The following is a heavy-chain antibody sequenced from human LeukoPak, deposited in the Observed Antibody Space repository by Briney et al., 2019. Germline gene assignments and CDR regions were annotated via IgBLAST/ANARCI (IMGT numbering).Heavy chain of an antibody. CDR3: ARTYYDILTGYNPYFDY. Sequence: GGSLRLSCAASGFTFSSSCMSWVRQAPGKGLEWVANIKQDGSEKYYVASVKGRFTISRDNAKNFLYLQMNSLRAEDTAVYYCARTYYDILTGYNPYFDYWGQGILVTVSS. CDR1: GFTFSSSC. V-gene: IGHV3-7*01. D-gene: IGHD3-9*01. J-gene: IGHJ4*02. CDR2: IKQDGSEK.